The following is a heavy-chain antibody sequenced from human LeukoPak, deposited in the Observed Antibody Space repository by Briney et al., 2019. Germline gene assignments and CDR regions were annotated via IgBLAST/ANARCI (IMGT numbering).Heavy chain of an antibody. CDR2: IYYSGST. D-gene: IGHD4-23*01. CDR3: ATIVVTPRRYYFDY. V-gene: IGHV4-59*01. CDR1: GGSISSYY. J-gene: IGHJ4*02. Sequence: SETLSLTCTVSGGSISSYYWSWIRQPPGKGLEWIGYIYYSGSTNYNPSLKSRVTISVDTSKNQFSLKLSSVTAADTAVYYCATIVVTPRRYYFDYWGQGTLVTVSS.